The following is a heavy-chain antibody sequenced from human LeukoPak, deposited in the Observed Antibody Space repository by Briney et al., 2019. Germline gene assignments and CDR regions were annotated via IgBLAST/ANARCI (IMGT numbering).Heavy chain of an antibody. V-gene: IGHV1-18*01. CDR3: ARDRESSGWSDGYDI. CDR2: ISAYNGDT. D-gene: IGHD6-19*01. Sequence: ASVKVSCKASDYTFTIYGISWVRQAPEQGLEWMGWISAYNGDTSYAQKLQGRATMTTDTSTSTAYMELRSLRSDDTAVYYCARDRESSGWSDGYDIWGQGTMVTVSS. CDR1: DYTFTIYG. J-gene: IGHJ3*02.